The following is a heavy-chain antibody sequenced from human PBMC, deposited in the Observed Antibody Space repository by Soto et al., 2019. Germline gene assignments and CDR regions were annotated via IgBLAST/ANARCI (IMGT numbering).Heavy chain of an antibody. CDR2: IIPIFGTA. CDR3: ARGLVDTAMAFDY. J-gene: IGHJ4*02. Sequence: SVKVSCKASGGTFSSFAISWVRQAPGQGLEWMGGIIPIFGTANYAQKFQGRVTITADESTSTAYMELSSLRSEDTAVYYCARGLVDTAMAFDYWGQGTLVTVSS. V-gene: IGHV1-69*13. CDR1: GGTFSSFA. D-gene: IGHD5-18*01.